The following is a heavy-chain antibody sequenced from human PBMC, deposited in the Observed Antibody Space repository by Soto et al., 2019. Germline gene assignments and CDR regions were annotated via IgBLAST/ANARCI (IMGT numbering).Heavy chain of an antibody. CDR3: ARGLPVYCSGGSCYLEYFQH. D-gene: IGHD2-15*01. V-gene: IGHV4-34*01. Sequence: QVQLQQWGAGLLKPSETLSLTCAVYGGSFSGYYWSWIRQPPGKGLEWIGEINHSGSTNYNPSLKSPVTISVDTSKNQFYLKLSSVTAADTAVYYCARGLPVYCSGGSCYLEYFQHWGQGTLVTVSS. CDR1: GGSFSGYY. J-gene: IGHJ1*01. CDR2: INHSGST.